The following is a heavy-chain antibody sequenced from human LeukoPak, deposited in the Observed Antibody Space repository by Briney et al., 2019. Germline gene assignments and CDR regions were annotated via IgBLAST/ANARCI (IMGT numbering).Heavy chain of an antibody. D-gene: IGHD3-10*01. J-gene: IGHJ4*02. CDR3: ARLTMVRGVITASDD. CDR1: GYSFTSYW. Sequence: GESLKISCKGSGYSFTSYWIGWVRQMPGKGLEWMGIIYPGDSDTRYSPSFQGQVTISADKSISTAYLQWSSLKASDTAMYYCARLTMVRGVITASDDWGQGTLVTVSS. CDR2: IYPGDSDT. V-gene: IGHV5-51*01.